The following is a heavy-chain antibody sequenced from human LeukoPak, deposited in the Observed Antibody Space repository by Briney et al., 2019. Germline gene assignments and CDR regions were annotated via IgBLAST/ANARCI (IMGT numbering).Heavy chain of an antibody. CDR2: IASDTTYM. Sequence: PGGSLRLSCEASGFTFDTYTVNWVRQAPGKGLEWVSSIASDTTYMKYADSVKGRFTVSGGNAKNSVFLEMKSLRADDTAIYFCARDYYDSSASATFDYWGRGTLVTVSS. CDR1: GFTFDTYT. D-gene: IGHD3-22*01. V-gene: IGHV3-21*06. J-gene: IGHJ4*02. CDR3: ARDYYDSSASATFDY.